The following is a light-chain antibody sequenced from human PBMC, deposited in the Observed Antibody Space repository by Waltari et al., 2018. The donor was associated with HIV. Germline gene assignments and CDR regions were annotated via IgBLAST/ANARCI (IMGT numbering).Light chain of an antibody. V-gene: IGLV2-14*01. Sequence: QSALTQPASVSGSPGQSITISCTGTSSDVGGYNYVSWYQQHPGKAPKFMIYEVNNRPSGVSKRFSGSKSGNTAFLTIPGLPAEDEAYYYCSPYTSTSTGVLGTGTKVTVL. CDR1: SSDVGGYNY. CDR3: SPYTSTSTGV. CDR2: EVN. J-gene: IGLJ1*01.